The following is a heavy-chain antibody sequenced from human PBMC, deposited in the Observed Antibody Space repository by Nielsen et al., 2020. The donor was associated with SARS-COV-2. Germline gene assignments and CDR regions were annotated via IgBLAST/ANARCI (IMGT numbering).Heavy chain of an antibody. D-gene: IGHD3-22*01. V-gene: IGHV1-18*01. CDR1: GYTFTSYG. Sequence: ASVKVSCKASGYTFTSYGISWVRQAPGQGLEWMGWISAYNGNTNYAQKLQGRVTMTTDTSTSTAYMELRSLRSDDTAVYYCARVYYDSSGYPGCFDLWGRGTLVTVSS. CDR3: ARVYYDSSGYPGCFDL. J-gene: IGHJ2*01. CDR2: ISAYNGNT.